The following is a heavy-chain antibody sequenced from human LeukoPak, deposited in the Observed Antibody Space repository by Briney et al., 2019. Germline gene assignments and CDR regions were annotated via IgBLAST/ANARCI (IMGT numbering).Heavy chain of an antibody. CDR3: AKDGYCSSTSCYLDY. J-gene: IGHJ4*02. D-gene: IGHD2-2*03. CDR2: IRYDGSNK. V-gene: IGHV3-30*02. CDR1: GFTFSSYG. Sequence: GGSLRLSCAASGFTFSSYGMYWVRQAPGKGLEWVAFIRYDGSNKYYADSVKGRFTISRDNSKNTLYLQMNSLRAEDTAVYYCAKDGYCSSTSCYLDYWGQGTLVTVSS.